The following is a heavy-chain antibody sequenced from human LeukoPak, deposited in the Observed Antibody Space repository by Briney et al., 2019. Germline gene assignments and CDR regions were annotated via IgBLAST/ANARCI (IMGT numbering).Heavy chain of an antibody. CDR3: ARPAGYCTNGVCSHYYYYYMDV. V-gene: IGHV4-34*01. CDR1: GGSFSGYY. CDR2: IYYSGST. Sequence: SETLSLTCAVYGGSFSGYYWSWIRQPPGKGLEWIGSIYYSGSTYYNPSLKSRVTISVDTSKNQFSLKLSSVTAADTAVYYCARPAGYCTNGVCSHYYYYYMDVWGKGTTVTVSS. J-gene: IGHJ6*03. D-gene: IGHD2-8*01.